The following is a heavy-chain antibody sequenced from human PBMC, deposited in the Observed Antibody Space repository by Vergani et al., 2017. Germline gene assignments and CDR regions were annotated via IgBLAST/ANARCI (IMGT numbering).Heavy chain of an antibody. V-gene: IGHV4-59*01. D-gene: IGHD5-18*01. CDR2: IYYSGST. CDR3: ARGRGYSYGFCYYYYMDV. J-gene: IGHJ6*03. Sequence: QVQLQESGPGLVKPSETLSLTCTVSGGSISSYYWSWIRQPPGKGLEWIGYIYYSGSTNYNPSLKSRVTISVDTSKNQFSLKLSSVTAADTAVYYCARGRGYSYGFCYYYYMDVWGKGTTVTVSS. CDR1: GGSISSYY.